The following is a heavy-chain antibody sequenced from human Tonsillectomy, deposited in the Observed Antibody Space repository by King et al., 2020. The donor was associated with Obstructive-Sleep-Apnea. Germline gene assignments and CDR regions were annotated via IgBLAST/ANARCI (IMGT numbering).Heavy chain of an antibody. CDR2: ISGSGGST. J-gene: IGHJ4*02. CDR3: AKSTGVATRGYDY. D-gene: IGHD5-12*01. CDR1: GFTFSSYA. Sequence: VQLVESGGGLVQPGGSLRLSCAASGFTFSSYAMSWVRQAPGKGLEWVSAISGSGGSTYYPDSVKVRFTISRDNSKNTLYLQMNSLRAEDTAVYYCAKSTGVATRGYDYWGQGTLVTVSS. V-gene: IGHV3-23*04.